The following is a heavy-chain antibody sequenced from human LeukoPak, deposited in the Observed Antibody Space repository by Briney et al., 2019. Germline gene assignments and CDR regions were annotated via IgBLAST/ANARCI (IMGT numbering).Heavy chain of an antibody. D-gene: IGHD3-3*01. Sequence: SETLSLTCTVSGGSFSSYYWSWIRQPPGKGLEWIGYIYYSGSTYYNPSLKSRVTISVDTSKNQFSLKLGSVTAADTAVYYCARHLVVIIRTNWFDPWGQGTLVTVSS. J-gene: IGHJ5*02. CDR3: ARHLVVIIRTNWFDP. CDR2: IYYSGST. V-gene: IGHV4-59*08. CDR1: GGSFSSYY.